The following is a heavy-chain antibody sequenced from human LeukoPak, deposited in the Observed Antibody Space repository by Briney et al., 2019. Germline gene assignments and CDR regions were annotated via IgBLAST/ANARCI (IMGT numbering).Heavy chain of an antibody. Sequence: PGGSLRLSCAASGFTFSSYEMNWVRQAPGKGLEWVSYISSSGSTIYYADSVKGRFTISRDNSKNTLYLQMNSLRAEDTAVYYCAKDFTHYYGSGSYYNDWGQGTLVTVSS. D-gene: IGHD3-10*01. J-gene: IGHJ4*02. CDR3: AKDFTHYYGSGSYYND. CDR2: ISSSGSTI. V-gene: IGHV3-48*03. CDR1: GFTFSSYE.